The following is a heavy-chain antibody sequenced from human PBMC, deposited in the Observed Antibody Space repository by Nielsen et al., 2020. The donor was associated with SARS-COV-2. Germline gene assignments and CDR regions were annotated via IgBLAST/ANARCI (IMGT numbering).Heavy chain of an antibody. CDR2: TYYRSKWYN. J-gene: IGHJ4*02. D-gene: IGHD6-19*01. V-gene: IGHV6-1*01. Sequence: WIRQSPSRGLEWLGRTYYRSKWYNDYAVSVKSRITINPDTSKNQFSLKLSSVTAADTAVYYCARLGYSSGLNDYWGQGTLVTVSS. CDR3: ARLGYSSGLNDY.